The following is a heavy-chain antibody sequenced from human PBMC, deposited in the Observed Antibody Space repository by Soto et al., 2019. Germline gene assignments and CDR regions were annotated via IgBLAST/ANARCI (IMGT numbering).Heavy chain of an antibody. V-gene: IGHV4-39*01. D-gene: IGHD3-10*01. CDR2: IYYSGST. J-gene: IGHJ6*03. CDR1: GGSISSSSYY. Sequence: LSLTCTVSGGSISSSSYYWGWIRQPPGKGLEWIGSIYYSGSTYYNPSLKSRVTISVDTSKNQFSLKLSSVTAADTAVYYCARQGLLNYYYYMDVWGKGTTVTVSS. CDR3: ARQGLLNYYYYMDV.